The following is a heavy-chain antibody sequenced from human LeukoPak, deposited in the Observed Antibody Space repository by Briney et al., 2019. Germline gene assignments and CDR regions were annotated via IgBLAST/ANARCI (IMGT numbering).Heavy chain of an antibody. Sequence: GGSLRLSCAASGFTFSSYWMHWDRQAPGKGLVWVSRINSDGSSTSYADSVKGRFTISRDNAKTTLYLQMNSLRAEDTAVYYCARGDFTVTYFDYWGQGTLVTVSS. D-gene: IGHD4-17*01. CDR3: ARGDFTVTYFDY. CDR1: GFTFSSYW. V-gene: IGHV3-74*01. CDR2: INSDGSST. J-gene: IGHJ4*02.